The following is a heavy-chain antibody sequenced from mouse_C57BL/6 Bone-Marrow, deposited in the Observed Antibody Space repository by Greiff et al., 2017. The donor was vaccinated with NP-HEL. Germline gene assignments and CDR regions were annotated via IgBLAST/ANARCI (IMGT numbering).Heavy chain of an antibody. Sequence: EVKLVESGPGLVKPSQSLSLTCSVTGYSITSGYYWNWIRQFPGNKLEWMGYISYDGSNNYNPSLKNRISITRDTSKNQFFLKLNSVTTEDTATYYCAKATMPYAMDYWGQGTSVTVSS. V-gene: IGHV3-6*01. D-gene: IGHD2-1*01. CDR3: AKATMPYAMDY. J-gene: IGHJ4*01. CDR2: ISYDGSN. CDR1: GYSITSGYY.